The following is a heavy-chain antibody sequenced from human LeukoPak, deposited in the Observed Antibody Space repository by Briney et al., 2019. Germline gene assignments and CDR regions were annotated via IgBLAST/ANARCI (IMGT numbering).Heavy chain of an antibody. CDR2: ISYSGLT. J-gene: IGHJ4*02. CDR1: GGTISSSNDY. V-gene: IGHV4-39*01. CDR3: AKSAVVVDPPGY. Sequence: SETLSLTCSVFGGTISSSNDYWAWIRQPPGKGLECIGGISYSGLTYYNPSLESRVTLSIDTSNNQFSLKVTSVTAADTAIYYCAKSAVVVDPPGYWGQGTLVTVTS. D-gene: IGHD2-15*01.